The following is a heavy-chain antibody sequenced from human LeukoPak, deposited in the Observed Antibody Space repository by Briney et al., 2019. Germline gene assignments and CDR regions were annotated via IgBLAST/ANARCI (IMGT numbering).Heavy chain of an antibody. J-gene: IGHJ6*03. CDR1: GFTFSSYG. V-gene: IGHV3-30*02. CDR2: IRYDGSNK. D-gene: IGHD3-10*01. CDR3: AKEGGTMVRGVIMAHMDV. Sequence: GGSLRLSCAASGFTFSSYGMHWVRQAPGKGLEWVAFIRYDGSNKYYADSVKGRFTISRDNSKNTLYLQMNSLRAEDTAVYYCAKEGGTMVRGVIMAHMDVWGKGTTVTISS.